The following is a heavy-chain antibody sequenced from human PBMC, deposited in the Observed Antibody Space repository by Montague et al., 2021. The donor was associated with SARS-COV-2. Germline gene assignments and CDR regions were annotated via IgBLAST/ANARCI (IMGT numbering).Heavy chain of an antibody. D-gene: IGHD3-10*01. V-gene: IGHV4-4*02. Sequence: SETLSLTCAVSGGSISSDNWWCWVRQSPGKGLVWIGEFFHSGSTNYNQSLMSRVTMSVDKSKNDFSLKLSPVTAADTAMYYCTRRITMVRGVTKRNNWFDPWGRGILDTVAS. CDR1: GGSISSDNW. CDR3: TRRITMVRGVTKRNNWFDP. CDR2: FFHSGST. J-gene: IGHJ5*02.